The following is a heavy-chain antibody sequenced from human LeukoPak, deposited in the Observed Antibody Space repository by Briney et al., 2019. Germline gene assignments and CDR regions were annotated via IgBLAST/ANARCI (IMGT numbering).Heavy chain of an antibody. V-gene: IGHV4-34*01. CDR1: GGSFSGYY. CDR3: TRDFDY. CDR2: INHSGST. Sequence: SETLSLTCAVYGGSFSGYYWSWIRQPPGKGLEWIGEINHSGSTNYNPSLKSRVTISVDTSKNQFSLKLSSVTAADTAVYYCTRDFDYWGQGTLVTVSS. J-gene: IGHJ4*02.